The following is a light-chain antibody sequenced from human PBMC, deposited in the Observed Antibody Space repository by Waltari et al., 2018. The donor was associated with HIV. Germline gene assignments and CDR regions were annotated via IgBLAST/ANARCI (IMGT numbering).Light chain of an antibody. J-gene: IGLJ3*02. Sequence: QPVLTQPAPVPGAPGQRLPISRTGSSSTIRDGYDVHRYQQLPGTAPKLPLYVSSDRSSVVPDRFSGSKSGTSASLAITGLQAEDEADYYCQSYDSSLSGSGVFGGGTKLTVL. CDR1: SSTIRDGYD. V-gene: IGLV1-40*01. CDR2: VSS. CDR3: QSYDSSLSGSGV.